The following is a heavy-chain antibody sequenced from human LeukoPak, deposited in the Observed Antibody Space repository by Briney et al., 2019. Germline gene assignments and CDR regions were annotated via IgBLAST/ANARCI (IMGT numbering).Heavy chain of an antibody. J-gene: IGHJ4*02. V-gene: IGHV1-2*02. Sequence: ASLKVSCKASGYTFTXXXXXXVRQAPGQGLEXXGWINPNSGGTNFAQKFQGRVTMTRDASISTAYMELRSLRSDDTAVYYCAIYCGGDCYRESNWGQGTLVTVSS. D-gene: IGHD2-21*02. CDR3: AIYCGGDCYRESN. CDR1: GYTFTXXX. CDR2: INPNSGGT.